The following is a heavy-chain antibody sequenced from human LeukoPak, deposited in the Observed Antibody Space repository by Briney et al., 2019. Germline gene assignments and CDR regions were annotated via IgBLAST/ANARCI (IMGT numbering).Heavy chain of an antibody. V-gene: IGHV3-7*04. Sequence: SGGSLRLSCGASGFTFDDYWVSWVRQAPGQGLEWVANINQDGSEKYYLDSAKGRFTISRDNARNSLYLQVNSLRAGDTAVYYCARGRGYYFDYWGQGTLVTVSS. CDR1: GFTFDDYW. D-gene: IGHD3-10*01. J-gene: IGHJ4*02. CDR2: INQDGSEK. CDR3: ARGRGYYFDY.